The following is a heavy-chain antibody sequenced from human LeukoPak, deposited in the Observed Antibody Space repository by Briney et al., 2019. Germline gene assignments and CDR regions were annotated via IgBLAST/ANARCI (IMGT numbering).Heavy chain of an antibody. D-gene: IGHD3-22*01. CDR3: ARVGDSSGYYWFDP. CDR2: IYYSGST. J-gene: IGHJ5*02. Sequence: SETLSLTCTVSGGSISSYYWSWIRQPPGKGLEWIGYIYYSGSTNYNPSLKSRVTISVDTSKNQFSLKLSSVTAADTAVYYCARVGDSSGYYWFDPWGQGTLVTVSS. CDR1: GGSISSYY. V-gene: IGHV4-59*12.